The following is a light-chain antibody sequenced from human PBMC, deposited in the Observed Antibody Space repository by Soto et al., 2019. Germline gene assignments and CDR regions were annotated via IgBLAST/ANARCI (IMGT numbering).Light chain of an antibody. J-gene: IGKJ4*01. CDR2: DAS. CDR1: QSISSW. CDR3: QHSGT. Sequence: DIPMTQSPSTLSASVGDRVTITCRASQSISSWLAWYQQKPGKAPKLLIYDASSLESGVPSRFSGSGSGTEFTLTISSLQPDDFATYYCQHSGTFGGGTKVEIK. V-gene: IGKV1-5*01.